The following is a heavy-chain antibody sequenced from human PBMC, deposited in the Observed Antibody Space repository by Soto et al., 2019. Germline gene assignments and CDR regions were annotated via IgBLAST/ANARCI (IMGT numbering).Heavy chain of an antibody. V-gene: IGHV1-8*01. J-gene: IGHJ6*02. CDR1: GYTFTSYD. D-gene: IGHD3-3*01. Sequence: QVQLVQSGAEVKKPGASVKVSCKASGYTFTSYDINWVRQATGQGLEWMGWMNPNSGNTGYAQKFQGRVTMTRNTSISTDYMGLSSLRSEDTAVYYCARAVGGGRDFWSGTNNYGMDVWGQGTTVTVSS. CDR2: MNPNSGNT. CDR3: ARAVGGGRDFWSGTNNYGMDV.